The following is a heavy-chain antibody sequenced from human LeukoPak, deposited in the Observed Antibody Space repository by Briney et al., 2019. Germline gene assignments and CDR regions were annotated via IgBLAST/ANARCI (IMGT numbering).Heavy chain of an antibody. CDR3: TTDFAGGSCL. CDR2: NKSKTDGGTT. J-gene: IGHJ4*02. D-gene: IGHD2-15*01. V-gene: IGHV3-15*01. Sequence: KPGVSLRLSCAASGFTFSNAWMSWVRQAPGKGLEWVGRNKSKTDGGTTDYAAPVKGRFTISRDDSKNTLYLQMNSLKTEDTAVYYCTTDFAGGSCLWGQGTLVTVSS. CDR1: GFTFSNAW.